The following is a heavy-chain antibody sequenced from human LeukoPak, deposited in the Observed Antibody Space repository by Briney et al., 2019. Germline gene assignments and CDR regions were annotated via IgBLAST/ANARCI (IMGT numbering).Heavy chain of an antibody. Sequence: TGGSLRPSCAASGFTFSDYYMSWIRQAPGKGLEWVSYISSSGSTIYYADSVKGRFTISRDNAKNSLYLQMNSLRAEDTAVYYCARAGWFGEFCDYWGQGTLVTVSS. CDR1: GFTFSDYY. CDR3: ARAGWFGEFCDY. J-gene: IGHJ4*02. D-gene: IGHD3-10*01. V-gene: IGHV3-11*01. CDR2: ISSSGSTI.